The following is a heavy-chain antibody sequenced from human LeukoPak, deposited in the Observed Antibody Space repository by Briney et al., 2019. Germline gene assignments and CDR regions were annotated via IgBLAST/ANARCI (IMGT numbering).Heavy chain of an antibody. J-gene: IGHJ4*02. CDR3: TRDSVVSGYSYDLDY. CDR2: IRSKAYGGTT. V-gene: IGHV3-49*03. CDR1: GFTFGDYA. Sequence: GGSLRLSCTASGFTFGDYAMSWFRQAPGKGLEWVGFIRSKAYGGTTEYAASVKGRFTISRDDSKSIAYLQMNSLKTEDTAVYYCTRDSVVSGYSYDLDYWGQGTLVTVSS. D-gene: IGHD5-18*01.